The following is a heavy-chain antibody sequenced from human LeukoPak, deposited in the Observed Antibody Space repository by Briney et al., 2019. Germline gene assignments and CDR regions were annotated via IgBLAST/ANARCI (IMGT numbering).Heavy chain of an antibody. Sequence: GGSLRLSCAASGLTFSSYSMNWVRQAPGMGLEWVSYISSSSSSTIYYADSVKGRFTISSDNAKNSLYLQMHRLRAEDTAVYYCARVYGRRSSWYYLDYWGQGTLVTVSS. J-gene: IGHJ4*02. V-gene: IGHV3-48*01. CDR3: ARVYGRRSSWYYLDY. CDR1: GLTFSSYS. D-gene: IGHD6-13*01. CDR2: ISSSSSSTI.